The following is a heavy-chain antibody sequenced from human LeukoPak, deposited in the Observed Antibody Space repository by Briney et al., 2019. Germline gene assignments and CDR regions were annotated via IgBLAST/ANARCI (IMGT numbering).Heavy chain of an antibody. CDR3: ARGNKYYYDSSGYYSLAYYYYYGMDV. CDR2: IWYDGSNK. Sequence: GRSLRLSCAASGFTFSSYGMHWVRQAPGKGLEWVAVIWYDGSNKYYADSVKGRFTISRDNSKNTLYLQMNSLRAEDTAVYYCARGNKYYYDSSGYYSLAYYYYYGMDVWGQGTTVTVSS. J-gene: IGHJ6*02. CDR1: GFTFSSYG. V-gene: IGHV3-33*01. D-gene: IGHD3-22*01.